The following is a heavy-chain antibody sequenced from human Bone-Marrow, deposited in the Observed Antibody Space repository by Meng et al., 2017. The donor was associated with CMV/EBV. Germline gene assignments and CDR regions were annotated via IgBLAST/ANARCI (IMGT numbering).Heavy chain of an antibody. J-gene: IGHJ4*02. Sequence: ASVKVSCKASGYTLTSYGISWVRQAPGQGLEWMGWISAYNGNTNYAQKLQGRVTMTTDTSTSTAYMELRSLRSDDTAVYYCARALKTATYYYDSSGYYYGYWGQGTLVPVSS. CDR2: ISAYNGNT. V-gene: IGHV1-18*01. CDR3: ARALKTATYYYDSSGYYYGY. CDR1: GYTLTSYG. D-gene: IGHD3-22*01.